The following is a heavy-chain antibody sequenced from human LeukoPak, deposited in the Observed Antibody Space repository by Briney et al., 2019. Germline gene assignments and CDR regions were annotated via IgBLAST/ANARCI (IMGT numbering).Heavy chain of an antibody. J-gene: IGHJ5*02. V-gene: IGHV1-2*02. Sequence: GASVKVSCKASGYTFTGYYMHWVRQAPGQGLEWMGWINPNSGGTNYAQKFQGRVTMTEDTSTDTAYMELSSLRSEDTAVYYCAGDYYGSGSRDFQPWGQGTLVTVSS. CDR3: AGDYYGSGSRDFQP. CDR2: INPNSGGT. D-gene: IGHD3-10*01. CDR1: GYTFTGYY.